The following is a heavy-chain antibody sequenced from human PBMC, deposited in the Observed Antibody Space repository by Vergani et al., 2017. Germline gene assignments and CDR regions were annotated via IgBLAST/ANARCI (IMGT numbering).Heavy chain of an antibody. CDR2: IYHSGGA. V-gene: IGHV4-39*01. CDR1: GGSITSSSYY. Sequence: QLHLQESGPGLVKPSETLSLTCTVSGGSITSSSYYWGWIRQPPGKGLEWIGNIYHSGGAYYNPSLKGRVTISVDTSKNQFSLEVTSVTAADTAIYFCARTESFILRYFHWALWGQEILVTVAS. D-gene: IGHD3-9*01. CDR3: ARTESFILRYFHWAL. J-gene: IGHJ4*02.